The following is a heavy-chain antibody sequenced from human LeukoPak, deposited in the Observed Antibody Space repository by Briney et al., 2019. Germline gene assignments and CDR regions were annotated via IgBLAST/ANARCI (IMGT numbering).Heavy chain of an antibody. CDR1: GGSFSGYY. D-gene: IGHD3-3*01. CDR3: AREHQSYYDFWSGYHRAEYFHH. CDR2: INHSGST. Sequence: SETLSLTCAVYGGSFSGYYWSRIRQPPGKGLEWIGEINHSGSTNYNPSLKSRVTISVDTSKNQFSLKLSSVTAADTAVYYCAREHQSYYDFWSGYHRAEYFHHWGQGTLVTVSS. J-gene: IGHJ1*01. V-gene: IGHV4-34*01.